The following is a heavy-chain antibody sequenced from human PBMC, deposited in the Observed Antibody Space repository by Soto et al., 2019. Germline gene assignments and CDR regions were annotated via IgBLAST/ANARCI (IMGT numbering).Heavy chain of an antibody. V-gene: IGHV3-30-3*01. D-gene: IGHD4-17*01. Sequence: QVQLVEFGGGVVQPGRSLRLSCAASGFTFSHYAMHWVRQAPGKGLEWVAITSYDESKKYYADSVKGRFTISRDNSRNTLHLQMNSLRAEDTAIYYCARESYGDYYFDYWGQGTLVTASS. CDR2: TSYDESKK. CDR1: GFTFSHYA. J-gene: IGHJ4*02. CDR3: ARESYGDYYFDY.